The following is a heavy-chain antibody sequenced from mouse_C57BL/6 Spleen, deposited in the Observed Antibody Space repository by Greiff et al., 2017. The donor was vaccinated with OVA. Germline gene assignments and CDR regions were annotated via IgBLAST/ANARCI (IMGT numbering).Heavy chain of an antibody. J-gene: IGHJ2*01. CDR1: GYTFTSYW. CDR3: ASAKGSYYYFDY. Sequence: QVQLQQPGAELVRPGSSVKLSCKASGYTFTSYWMHWVKQRPIQGLEWIGNIDPSDSDTHYNEKFKDKATLTVDKSSSTAYMQLSSLTSEDSAVYYCASAKGSYYYFDYWGQGTTLTVSS. CDR2: IDPSDSDT. D-gene: IGHD1-1*02. V-gene: IGHV1-52*01.